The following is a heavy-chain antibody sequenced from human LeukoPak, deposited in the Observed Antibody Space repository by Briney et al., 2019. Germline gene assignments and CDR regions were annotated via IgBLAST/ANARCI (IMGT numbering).Heavy chain of an antibody. V-gene: IGHV4-4*02. D-gene: IGHD6-13*01. Sequence: SGTLSLTCAVSGGSISSSNWWSWVRQPPGKGLEWIGEIYHSGSTNYNPSLKSRVTISVDKSKNRFSLKLSSVTAADTAVYYCARGFAAAGTEERLFDYWGQGTLVTVSS. CDR1: GGSISSSNW. CDR2: IYHSGST. CDR3: ARGFAAAGTEERLFDY. J-gene: IGHJ4*01.